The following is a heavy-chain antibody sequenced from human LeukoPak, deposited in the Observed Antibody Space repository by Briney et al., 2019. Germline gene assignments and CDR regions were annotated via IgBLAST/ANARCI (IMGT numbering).Heavy chain of an antibody. V-gene: IGHV1-18*01. Sequence: ASVKVSCKASGYTFTSYGISWVRQAPGQGLEWMGWISAYNGNTNYAQKLQGRVTMTTDTSTSTAYVELRSLRSDDTAVYYCARDLEDCSGGSCYVDYWGQGTLVTVSS. CDR1: GYTFTSYG. CDR3: ARDLEDCSGGSCYVDY. CDR2: ISAYNGNT. J-gene: IGHJ4*02. D-gene: IGHD2-15*01.